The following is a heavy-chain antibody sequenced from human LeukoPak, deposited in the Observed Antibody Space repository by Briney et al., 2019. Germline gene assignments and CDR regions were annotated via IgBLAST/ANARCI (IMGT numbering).Heavy chain of an antibody. CDR1: GFTFSNYG. D-gene: IGHD6-13*01. J-gene: IGHJ4*02. Sequence: GGSLRLSCATSGFTFSNYGMHWVRQAPGKGLEWVAFTRFDGSTKYYADSVKGRFTISRDNAKNSLYLQMNSLRAEDTAVYYCARDLMGIAYRGAFYYWGQGTLVTVSS. CDR2: TRFDGSTK. V-gene: IGHV3-30*02. CDR3: ARDLMGIAYRGAFYY.